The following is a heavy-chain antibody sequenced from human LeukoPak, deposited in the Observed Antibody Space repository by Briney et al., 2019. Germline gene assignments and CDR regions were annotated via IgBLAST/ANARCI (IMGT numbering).Heavy chain of an antibody. D-gene: IGHD2-15*01. J-gene: IGHJ5*02. CDR1: GLTFSNYW. V-gene: IGHV3-74*01. CDR2: INPDGSTT. Sequence: GGSLRLSCAASGLTFSNYWMHWVRQDPGKGLVWVSFINPDGSTTNYADSVKGRFTISRDNSKNTLYLQMNSLRAEDTAVYYCAKDGEQGYCSGGSCYSGMESSFGPWGQGTLVTVSS. CDR3: AKDGEQGYCSGGSCYSGMESSFGP.